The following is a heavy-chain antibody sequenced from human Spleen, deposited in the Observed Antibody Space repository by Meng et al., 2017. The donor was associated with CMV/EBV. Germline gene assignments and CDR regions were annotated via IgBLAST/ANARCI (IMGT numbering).Heavy chain of an antibody. CDR2: IIPIFGTA. CDR1: GGTFSSYA. CDR3: ARERGGGRTLGSSVLYDFWSGYYRSFDP. V-gene: IGHV1-69*05. Sequence: SVKVSCKASGGTFSSYAISWVRQAPGQGLEWMGGIIPIFGTANYAQKFQGRVTITTDESTSTAYMELSSLRSEDTAVYYCARERGGGRTLGSSVLYDFWSGYYRSFDPWGQGTLVTVSS. J-gene: IGHJ5*02. D-gene: IGHD3-3*01.